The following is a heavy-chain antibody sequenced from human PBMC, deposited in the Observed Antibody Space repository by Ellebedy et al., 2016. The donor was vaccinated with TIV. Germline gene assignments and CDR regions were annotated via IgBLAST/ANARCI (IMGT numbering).Heavy chain of an antibody. J-gene: IGHJ6*02. CDR1: GGSISSTGYY. CDR2: IAYSGDT. V-gene: IGHV4-39*01. D-gene: IGHD5-24*01. CDR3: ASARRDGYTYYHYGLDV. Sequence: MPSETLSLTCTVSGGSISSTGYYWGWIRQSPGKGLEWIGSIAYSGDTYYNPSLKSRVTISIDTSKIQFSLKLSSVTAADTAVYYCASARRDGYTYYHYGLDVWGQGTTVTVSS.